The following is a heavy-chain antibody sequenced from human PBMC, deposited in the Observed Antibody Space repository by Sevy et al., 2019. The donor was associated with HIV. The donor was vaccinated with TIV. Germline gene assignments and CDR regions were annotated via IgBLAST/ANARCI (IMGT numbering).Heavy chain of an antibody. D-gene: IGHD2-21*02. Sequence: GGCLRLSCAASGFTFSNAWMSWVRQAPGKGLEWVGRIKSKTDGGTTDYAAPVKGRFTISRDDSKNTLYLQMNSLKTEDTAVYYCTSRPRIVVVTADHDYWGQGTLVTVSS. CDR2: IKSKTDGGTT. CDR3: TSRPRIVVVTADHDY. J-gene: IGHJ4*02. CDR1: GFTFSNAW. V-gene: IGHV3-15*01.